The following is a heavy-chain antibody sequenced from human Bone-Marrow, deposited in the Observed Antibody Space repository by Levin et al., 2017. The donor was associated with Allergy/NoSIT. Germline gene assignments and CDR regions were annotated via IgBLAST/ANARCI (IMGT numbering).Heavy chain of an antibody. D-gene: IGHD2-15*01. J-gene: IGHJ1*01. Sequence: PGGSLRLSCAASGFSISSYGMHWVRQAPGKGLEWLAVIWFDGSNEYYTDSVKGRFSISRDNSKNTVSLQMSSLTAEDTAVYFCASGSYCSGGNCYPGHWGQGTLVIVSS. V-gene: IGHV3-33*01. CDR3: ASGSYCSGGNCYPGH. CDR2: IWFDGSNE. CDR1: GFSISSYG.